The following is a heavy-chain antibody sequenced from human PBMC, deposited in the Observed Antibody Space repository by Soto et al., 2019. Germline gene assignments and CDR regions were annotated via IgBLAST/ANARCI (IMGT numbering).Heavy chain of an antibody. D-gene: IGHD3-10*01. J-gene: IGHJ4*02. CDR2: IYYSGST. Sequence: SETLSLTCTVSGGSISSSSYYWGWIRQPPGKGLEWIGSIYYSGSTYYNPSLKSRVTISVDTSKNQFSLKLSSVTAADTTVYYCAEWGLLWFGELECDYWGQGTLVTFSS. CDR1: GGSISSSSYY. V-gene: IGHV4-39*01. CDR3: AEWGLLWFGELECDY.